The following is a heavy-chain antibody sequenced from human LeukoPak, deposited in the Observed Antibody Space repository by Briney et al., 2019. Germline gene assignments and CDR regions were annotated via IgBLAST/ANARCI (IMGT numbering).Heavy chain of an antibody. Sequence: GGSLRLSCEASQLTFRRFAMSWIRLAPGTGLEWVSTLSGSGTATYYADSVKGRFTTSRDNSKDTLYLQMDNLRADDTAVYYCAKHLGSHSFLFYYMDVWGTGTSVIVSS. J-gene: IGHJ6*03. CDR2: LSGSGTAT. D-gene: IGHD2-21*01. CDR1: QLTFRRFA. CDR3: AKHLGSHSFLFYYMDV. V-gene: IGHV3-23*01.